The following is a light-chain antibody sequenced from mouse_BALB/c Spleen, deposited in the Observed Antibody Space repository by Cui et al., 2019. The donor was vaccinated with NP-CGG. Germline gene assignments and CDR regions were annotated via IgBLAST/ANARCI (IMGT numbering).Light chain of an antibody. CDR1: TGASTTNNY. Sequence: QAVVTQEPALTTSPGETVTLTCRSSTGASTTNNYANWVQEKPDHLFTGLIGGTNNRAPGVPARFSGSLIGDKAALTITGAQTEDEAIYFCALWYSNHWVFGGGTKLTVL. J-gene: IGLJ1*01. CDR2: GTN. CDR3: ALWYSNHWV. V-gene: IGLV1*01.